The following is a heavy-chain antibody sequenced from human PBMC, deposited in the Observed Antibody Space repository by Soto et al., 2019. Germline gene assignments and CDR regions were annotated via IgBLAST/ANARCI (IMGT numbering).Heavy chain of an antibody. Sequence: GGSLRLSSAASGFTVSSNYMSWVRQAPGKGLEWVSVIYSGGSTYYADSVKGRFTISRDNSKNTLSLTMNSLRAEDTAVYYCARDDYGDSLGWFDPWGQGTLVTVSS. J-gene: IGHJ5*02. D-gene: IGHD4-17*01. CDR1: GFTVSSNY. CDR2: IYSGGST. CDR3: ARDDYGDSLGWFDP. V-gene: IGHV3-53*01.